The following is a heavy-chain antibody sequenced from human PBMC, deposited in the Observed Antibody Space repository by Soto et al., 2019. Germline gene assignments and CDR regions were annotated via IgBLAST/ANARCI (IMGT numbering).Heavy chain of an antibody. V-gene: IGHV1-69*01. Sequence: VSCKASGGTFSSYAISWVRQAPGQGLEWMGGIIPIFGTANYAQKFQGRVTITADESTSTAYMELSSLRSEDTAVYYCARDRGAYCGGDCFGRGDAFDIWGQGTMVTVSS. CDR1: GGTFSSYA. D-gene: IGHD2-21*02. CDR2: IIPIFGTA. J-gene: IGHJ3*02. CDR3: ARDRGAYCGGDCFGRGDAFDI.